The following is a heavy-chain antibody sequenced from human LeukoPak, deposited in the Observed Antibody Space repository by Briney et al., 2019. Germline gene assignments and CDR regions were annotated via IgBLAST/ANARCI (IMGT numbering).Heavy chain of an antibody. D-gene: IGHD4-17*01. J-gene: IGHJ4*02. Sequence: PSETLSLTCAVSGGSISSGGYSWSWIRQPPGKGLEWIGYIYHSGSTYYNPSLKSRVTISVDRSKNQFSLKLSSVTAADTAVYYCARLSNYGGNSGYWGQGTLVTVSS. CDR1: GGSISSGGYS. CDR2: IYHSGST. V-gene: IGHV4-30-2*01. CDR3: ARLSNYGGNSGY.